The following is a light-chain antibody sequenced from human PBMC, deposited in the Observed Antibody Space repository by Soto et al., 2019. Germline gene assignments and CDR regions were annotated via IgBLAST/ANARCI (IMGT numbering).Light chain of an antibody. Sequence: DIQMTQSPSTLSASVGDRVTITCRASQSISSWLAWYQQKPGKAPKLLIYKASSLESGVPSRFSGSGSGTVFTLTISSLQPDDFATYYCQQYNSYSFGQGTKVEIK. CDR2: KAS. CDR1: QSISSW. V-gene: IGKV1-5*03. CDR3: QQYNSYS. J-gene: IGKJ1*01.